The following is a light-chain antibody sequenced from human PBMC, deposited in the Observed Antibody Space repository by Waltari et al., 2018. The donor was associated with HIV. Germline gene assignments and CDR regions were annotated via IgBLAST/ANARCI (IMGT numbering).Light chain of an antibody. CDR1: QSISSY. CDR2: GAS. Sequence: IQMTQSLSSLSASVAERVTLTCRASQSISSYLNWYQQKPGKAPKLLIYGASSLESGVPERFSGSGSGTDFTLTISSLQPEDVATYYCQQSYSTPLTFGGGTKVEIK. V-gene: IGKV1-39*01. CDR3: QQSYSTPLT. J-gene: IGKJ4*01.